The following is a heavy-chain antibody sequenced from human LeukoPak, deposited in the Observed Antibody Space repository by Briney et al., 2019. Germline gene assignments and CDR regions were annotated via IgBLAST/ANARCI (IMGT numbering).Heavy chain of an antibody. CDR1: GFSFGDFY. CDR2: ISGPGTTI. D-gene: IGHD4-17*01. CDR3: ARTADGEFDV. J-gene: IGHJ4*02. Sequence: PGGSLRLSCAASGFSFGDFYMNWIRQAPGKALEWVAFISGPGTTIHYADSVRGRFTISRVNAKSSLSLQINSLRVEDTAIYYCARTADGEFDVWGQGTLVTVSS. V-gene: IGHV3-11*01.